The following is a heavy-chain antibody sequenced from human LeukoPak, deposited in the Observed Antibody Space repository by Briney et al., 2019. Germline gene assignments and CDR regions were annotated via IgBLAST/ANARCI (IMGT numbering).Heavy chain of an antibody. V-gene: IGHV3-21*01. CDR1: GFTFSSYS. CDR3: ARVQLGGNDYVWGSYRELLTFDY. Sequence: PGGSLRLSCAASGFTFSSYSMNWVRQAPGKRLEWVSSISSSSSYIYYADSVKGRFTISRDNAKNSLYLQMNSLRAEDTAVYYCARVQLGGNDYVWGSYRELLTFDYWGQGTLVTVSS. CDR2: ISSSSSYI. J-gene: IGHJ4*02. D-gene: IGHD3-16*02.